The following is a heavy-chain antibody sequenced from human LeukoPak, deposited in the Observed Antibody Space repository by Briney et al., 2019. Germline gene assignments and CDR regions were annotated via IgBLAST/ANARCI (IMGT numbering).Heavy chain of an antibody. CDR1: GFTVSSNY. D-gene: IGHD6-13*01. Sequence: QSGGSLRLSCAASGFTVSSNYMSWVRQAPGKGPEWVSVINSGGSTYYADSVKGRFTISRDNSKNTLYLQMNSLRAEDTAVYYCARVGLYSRSWRGAFDIWGQGTMVTVSS. V-gene: IGHV3-53*01. J-gene: IGHJ3*02. CDR3: ARVGLYSRSWRGAFDI. CDR2: INSGGST.